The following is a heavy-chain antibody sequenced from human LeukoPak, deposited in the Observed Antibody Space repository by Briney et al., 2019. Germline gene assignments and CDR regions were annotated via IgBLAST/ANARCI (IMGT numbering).Heavy chain of an antibody. Sequence: SQTLSLTCPISGDSVSSKSAAWNWIRQSPSRGLEWLGRTYYRSKWYNAYAVSVKSRITINPDTSKNQFSLQLSSVTPDDTAVYYCARGSSGWIDYWGQGTLVTVSS. D-gene: IGHD6-19*01. CDR2: TYYRSKWYN. J-gene: IGHJ4*02. CDR3: ARGSSGWIDY. CDR1: GDSVSSKSAA. V-gene: IGHV6-1*01.